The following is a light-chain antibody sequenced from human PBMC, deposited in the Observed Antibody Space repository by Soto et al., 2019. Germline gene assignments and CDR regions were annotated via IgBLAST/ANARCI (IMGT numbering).Light chain of an antibody. CDR3: LQDYNYPPT. V-gene: IGKV1-6*01. Sequence: IQMTQSPSSLSASIGDRFTITFQASQSISSWLAWYQQKPGKAPKLLIYAASSLQSGVPSRFSGSGSGTDFTLTISSLQPEDFATYYCLQDYNYPPTFGQGTKVDIK. CDR2: AAS. CDR1: QSISSW. J-gene: IGKJ1*01.